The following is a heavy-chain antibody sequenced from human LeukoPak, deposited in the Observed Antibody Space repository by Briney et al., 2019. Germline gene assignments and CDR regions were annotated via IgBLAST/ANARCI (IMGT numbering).Heavy chain of an antibody. CDR2: IYTSGST. V-gene: IGHV4-61*02. J-gene: IGHJ3*02. D-gene: IGHD2-2*01. CDR3: ARDLPLLPAAIRAFDI. Sequence: PSETLSLTCTVSGGSISSGGYYWSWIRQPAGKGLEWIGRIYTSGSTNYNPSLKSRVTMSVDTSKNQFSLKLSSVTAADTAVYYCARDLPLLPAAIRAFDIWGQGTMVTVSS. CDR1: GGSISSGGYY.